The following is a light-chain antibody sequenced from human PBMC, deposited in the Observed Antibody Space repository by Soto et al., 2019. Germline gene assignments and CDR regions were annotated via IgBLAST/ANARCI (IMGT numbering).Light chain of an antibody. V-gene: IGKV1-9*01. CDR3: QQLSRYPLT. CDR1: QALSNY. CDR2: SAS. Sequence: DIRLTQTPSVLSASVGGTVTITFRASQALSNYLAWYQQKPGKAPDLLIYSASTLQSGVPSRFSGSGSETEFSLTIRALQPEDFATYYCQQLSRYPLTFGGGTKWIS. J-gene: IGKJ4*01.